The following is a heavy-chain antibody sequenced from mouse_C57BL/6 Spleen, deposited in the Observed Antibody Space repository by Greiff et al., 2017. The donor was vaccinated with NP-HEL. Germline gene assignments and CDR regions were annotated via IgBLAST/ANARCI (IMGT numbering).Heavy chain of an antibody. CDR2: IYPGDGDT. D-gene: IGHD1-1*01. V-gene: IGHV1-80*01. J-gene: IGHJ1*03. CDR1: GYAFSSYW. Sequence: SGAELVKPGASVKISCKASGYAFSSYWMNWVKQRPGKGLEWIGQIYPGDGDTNYNGKFKGKATLTADKSSSTAYMQLSSLTSEDSAVYFCASYGSSLSYWYFDVWGTGTTVTVSS. CDR3: ASYGSSLSYWYFDV.